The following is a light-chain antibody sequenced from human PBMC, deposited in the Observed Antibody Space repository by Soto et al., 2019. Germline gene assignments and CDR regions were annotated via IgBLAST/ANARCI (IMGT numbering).Light chain of an antibody. CDR1: QSISSW. V-gene: IGKV1-5*01. CDR3: QQYNSYSPT. Sequence: DIQMTQSPSTLSASVGDRDTITCRASQSISSWLAWYQQKPGKAPKLLIYDASSLESGVPSRFSGSGSGTEFTLTISSLQPDDFANYYCQQYNSYSPTFGQGTKLEIK. J-gene: IGKJ2*01. CDR2: DAS.